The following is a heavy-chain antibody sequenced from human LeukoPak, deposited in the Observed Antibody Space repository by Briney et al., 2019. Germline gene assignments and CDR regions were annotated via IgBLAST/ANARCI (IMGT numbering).Heavy chain of an antibody. CDR1: GYTFTSYS. D-gene: IGHD2-2*01. J-gene: IGHJ4*02. CDR3: ARVRCSRTSCYFPFDS. Sequence: ASVNVSCKASGYTFTSYSIGGVRQAPGQGRECMGWISAYKGNTNYARKLEGRLTMNTHTSTSTAYMELRSLRSDHTAVYYCARVRCSRTSCYFPFDSWGQGTLVTVSS. CDR2: ISAYKGNT. V-gene: IGHV1-18*01.